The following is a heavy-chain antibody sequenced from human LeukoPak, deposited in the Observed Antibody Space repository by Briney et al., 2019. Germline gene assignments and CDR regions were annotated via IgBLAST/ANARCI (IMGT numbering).Heavy chain of an antibody. V-gene: IGHV4-30-2*01. CDR1: GGSTSSGGYY. D-gene: IGHD1-14*01. Sequence: SETLSLTCTVSGGSTSSGGYYWSWIRQPPGKGLEWIGYIYHSGSTYYNPSLKSRVTISVDRSKNQFSLKLSSVTAADTAVYYCATTDTEDAFDIWGQGTMVTVSS. J-gene: IGHJ3*02. CDR3: ATTDTEDAFDI. CDR2: IYHSGST.